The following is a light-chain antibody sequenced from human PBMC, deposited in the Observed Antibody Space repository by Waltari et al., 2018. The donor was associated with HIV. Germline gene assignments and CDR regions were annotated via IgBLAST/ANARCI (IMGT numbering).Light chain of an antibody. CDR2: DVS. V-gene: IGLV2-11*01. CDR1: SSDVGGYNY. J-gene: IGLJ2*01. Sequence: QSALTQPRSVSGSPGQSVTISCTGTSSDVGGYNYVSWYQQHPGKAPKLMIYDVSKRPSWVPDRFSGSKSGNTASLTISGLQAEDEADYYCCSYAGSYVVFGGGTKLTVL. CDR3: CSYAGSYVV.